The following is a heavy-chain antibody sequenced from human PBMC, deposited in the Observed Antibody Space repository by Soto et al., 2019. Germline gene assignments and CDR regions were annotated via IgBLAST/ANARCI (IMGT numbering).Heavy chain of an antibody. D-gene: IGHD3-16*01. CDR3: ARALFGRSTWFDP. CDR2: IYYSGST. Sequence: QVQLQESGPGLVKPSETLSLTCTVSGGSIRSYYWSWIRQPPGKGLEWIGYIYYSGSTNYNPCLKSRVTISVDTSKNQFSLKLSSVTAADTAVYCCARALFGRSTWFDPWGQGTLVTVSS. V-gene: IGHV4-59*01. CDR1: GGSIRSYY. J-gene: IGHJ5*02.